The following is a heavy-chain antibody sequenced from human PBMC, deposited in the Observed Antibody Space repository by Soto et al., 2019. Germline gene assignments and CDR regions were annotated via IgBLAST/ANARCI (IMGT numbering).Heavy chain of an antibody. J-gene: IGHJ4*02. CDR2: INAGNGNT. Sequence: ASVKVSCKASGYTFTSYAMHWVRQAPGQRLEWMGWINAGNGNTKYSQKFQGRVTITRDTSASTAYMELSSLRSEDTAVYYCARAPPYDILTGYSEFDYWGQRTLVTVSS. CDR3: ARAPPYDILTGYSEFDY. CDR1: GYTFTSYA. D-gene: IGHD3-9*01. V-gene: IGHV1-3*01.